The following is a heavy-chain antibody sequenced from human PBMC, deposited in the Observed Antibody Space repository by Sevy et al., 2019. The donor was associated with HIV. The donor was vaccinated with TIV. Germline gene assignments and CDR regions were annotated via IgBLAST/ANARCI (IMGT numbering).Heavy chain of an antibody. J-gene: IGHJ3*02. CDR3: ARRRHCSSTSCHHAFDI. D-gene: IGHD2-2*01. CDR2: ISAYNGNT. Sequence: ASVKVSCKASGYTFTSYGISWVRQAPGQGLEWMGWISAYNGNTNYAQKLQGRVTMTTDTSTSTAYMELRSLRSDDTAVYYCARRRHCSSTSCHHAFDIWGQRTMVTVSS. CDR1: GYTFTSYG. V-gene: IGHV1-18*04.